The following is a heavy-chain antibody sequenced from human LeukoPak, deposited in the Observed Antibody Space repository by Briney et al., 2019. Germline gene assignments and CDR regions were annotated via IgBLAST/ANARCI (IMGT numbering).Heavy chain of an antibody. D-gene: IGHD3-3*01. CDR2: INHSGST. J-gene: IGHJ4*02. CDR3: ARVLGRGLRFLEWLLSGYFDY. Sequence: SETLSLTCAVYGGSFSGYYWSWIRQPPGKGLEWIGEINHSGSTNYNPSLKSRVTISVDTSKNQFSLKLSSVTAADTAVYYCARVLGRGLRFLEWLLSGYFDYWGQGTLVTVSS. V-gene: IGHV4-34*01. CDR1: GGSFSGYY.